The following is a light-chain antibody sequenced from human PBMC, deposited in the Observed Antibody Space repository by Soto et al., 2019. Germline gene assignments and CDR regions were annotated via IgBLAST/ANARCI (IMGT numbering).Light chain of an antibody. V-gene: IGKV1-5*01. J-gene: IGKJ1*01. Sequence: DIQMTQSPSTLSASVGDRVTITCRASQSLRGWLAWYQQRPGKAPKALIYDASTLASGVPSRFRGSGSGTEFSLTISSLQPGDSATFYCQQYASYPWTFGRGTKV. CDR1: QSLRGW. CDR2: DAS. CDR3: QQYASYPWT.